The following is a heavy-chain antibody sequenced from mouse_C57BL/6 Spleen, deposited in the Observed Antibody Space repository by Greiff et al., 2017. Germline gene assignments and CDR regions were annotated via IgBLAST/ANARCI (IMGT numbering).Heavy chain of an antibody. Sequence: VQLQQSGAELVRPGASVTLSCKASGYTFTDYEMPWVKQTPVHGLEWIGAIDPETGGTAYNQKFKGKAILTADKSSSTAYMELRSLTSEDSAVYYCTRWGLFAYWGQGTLVTVSA. J-gene: IGHJ3*01. CDR1: GYTFTDYE. V-gene: IGHV1-15*01. CDR2: IDPETGGT. CDR3: TRWGLFAY.